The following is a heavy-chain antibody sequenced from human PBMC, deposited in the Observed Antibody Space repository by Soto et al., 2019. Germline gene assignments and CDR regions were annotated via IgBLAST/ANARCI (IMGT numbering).Heavy chain of an antibody. Sequence: GGSLRLSCAASGFTVSSNYMSWVRQAPGKGLEWVSVIYSGGSTYYADSVKGRFTISRDNSKNTLYLQMNSLRAEDTAVYYCARAAPPVLRFLEWFFDYWGQGTLVTVSS. D-gene: IGHD3-3*01. CDR3: ARAAPPVLRFLEWFFDY. CDR2: IYSGGST. V-gene: IGHV3-66*01. J-gene: IGHJ4*02. CDR1: GFTVSSNY.